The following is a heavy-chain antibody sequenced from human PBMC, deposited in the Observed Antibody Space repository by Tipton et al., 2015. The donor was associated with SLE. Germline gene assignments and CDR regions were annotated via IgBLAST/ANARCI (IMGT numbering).Heavy chain of an antibody. J-gene: IGHJ2*01. CDR2: IYSSGDR. Sequence: TLSLTCTSSEDFTRDHYYAWIRQSAGRGLEWIGRIYSSGDRDYNPSLRSRVTMSIDASQNRVSLRLKSVSAADTAVYYCARGSDGEYVRYFDVWGPGTLVTVSS. V-gene: IGHV4-4*07. CDR3: ARGSDGEYVRYFDV. CDR1: EDFTRDHY. D-gene: IGHD4-17*01.